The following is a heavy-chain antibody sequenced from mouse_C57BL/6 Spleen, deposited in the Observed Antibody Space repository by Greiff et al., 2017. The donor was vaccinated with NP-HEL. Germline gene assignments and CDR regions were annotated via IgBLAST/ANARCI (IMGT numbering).Heavy chain of an antibody. CDR2: IYPRDGST. V-gene: IGHV1-85*01. J-gene: IGHJ3*01. D-gene: IGHD2-4*01. CDR1: GYTFTSYD. CDR3: ARDGDDYDGERFAY. Sequence: ESGPELVKPGATVKLSCKASGYTFTSYDINWVKQRPGQGLEWIGWIYPRDGSTKYNEKFKGKATLTVDTSSSTAYMELHSLTSEDSAVYFCARDGDDYDGERFAYWGQGTLVTVSA.